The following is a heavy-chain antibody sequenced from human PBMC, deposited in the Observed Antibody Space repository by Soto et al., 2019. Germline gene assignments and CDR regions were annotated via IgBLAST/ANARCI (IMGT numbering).Heavy chain of an antibody. CDR2: IYRGGST. J-gene: IGHJ4*02. CDR1: GFTVRSNY. Sequence: GGSLRLSCAASGFTVRSNYMSWVRQAPGKGLEWVSVIYRGGSTYYADSVKGRFTISRDNSKNMLYIQMNSLRAEDTAVYYCARSGYTSSWTGYYFDYWGQGTLVTV. D-gene: IGHD6-13*01. CDR3: ARSGYTSSWTGYYFDY. V-gene: IGHV3-53*01.